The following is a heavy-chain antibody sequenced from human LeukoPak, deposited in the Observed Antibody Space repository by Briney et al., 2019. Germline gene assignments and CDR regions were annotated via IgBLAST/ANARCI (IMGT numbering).Heavy chain of an antibody. CDR1: GFTFSSYA. V-gene: IGHV3-23*01. Sequence: PGGSLRLSCAASGFTFSSYAMSWVRQAPGKGLEWVSAISGSGGSTYYADSVKGRFTISRDNSKKTLYLQMNSLRAEDTAVYYCAKALGYSYPTFVDYWGQGTLVTVSS. J-gene: IGHJ4*02. D-gene: IGHD5-18*01. CDR3: AKALGYSYPTFVDY. CDR2: ISGSGGST.